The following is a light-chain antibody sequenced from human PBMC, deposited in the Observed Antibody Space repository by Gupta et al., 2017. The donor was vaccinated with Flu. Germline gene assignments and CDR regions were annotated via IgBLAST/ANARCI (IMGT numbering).Light chain of an antibody. J-gene: IGKJ3*01. CDR2: GAS. Sequence: ELVFPPSPGCLSSSPGGTAILSCRASQSGSSSSLAWYQQKPGQAPRLLIFGASSRATGVPDRFSGSGSGTDFTLTISRLEPEDFAVYWCQQYGSSPFTFGPGTKVDI. CDR1: QSGSSSS. CDR3: QQYGSSPFT. V-gene: IGKV3-20*01.